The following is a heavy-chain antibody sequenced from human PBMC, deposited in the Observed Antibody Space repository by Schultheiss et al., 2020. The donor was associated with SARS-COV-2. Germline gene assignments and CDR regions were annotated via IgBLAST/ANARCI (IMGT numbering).Heavy chain of an antibody. Sequence: ASVKVSCKASGYTFTGYYMHWVRQAPGQGLEWMGWINPNSGGTNYAQKFQGRVTMTRDTSISTAYMELSRLRSDDTAVYYCARRWGDSQAFDIWGQGTMVTVSS. CDR2: INPNSGGT. CDR3: ARRWGDSQAFDI. D-gene: IGHD3-10*01. V-gene: IGHV1-2*02. J-gene: IGHJ3*02. CDR1: GYTFTGYY.